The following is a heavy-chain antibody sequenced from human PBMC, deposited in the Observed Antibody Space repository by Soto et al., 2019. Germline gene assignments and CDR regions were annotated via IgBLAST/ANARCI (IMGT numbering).Heavy chain of an antibody. J-gene: IGHJ3*02. CDR1: GFTFSGSA. V-gene: IGHV3-73*01. CDR3: TRNYYYDSSGYYPI. D-gene: IGHD3-22*01. Sequence: GGSLRLSCAASGFTFSGSAMHWVRQASGKGLEWVGRIRSKANSYAKAYAAEVKGRFTISRNDSKNTAYLQMNSLKTEDTAVYYCTRNYYYDSSGYYPIWGQGTMVTVSS. CDR2: IRSKANSYAK.